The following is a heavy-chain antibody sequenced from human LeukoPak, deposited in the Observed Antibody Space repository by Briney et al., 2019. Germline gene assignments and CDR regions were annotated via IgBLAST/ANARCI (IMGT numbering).Heavy chain of an antibody. V-gene: IGHV1-2*02. CDR3: ARGSSGSVLRFLEWLRGIFDP. CDR1: GYTFTGYY. J-gene: IGHJ5*02. D-gene: IGHD3-3*01. CDR2: INPNSGGT. Sequence: ASVKVSCKASGYTFTGYYMHWVRQAPGQGLEWMGWINPNSGGTNYAQKFQGRVTMTRDTSISTAYMELSRLRSDDTAVYYCARGSSGSVLRFLEWLRGIFDPWGQGTLVTVSS.